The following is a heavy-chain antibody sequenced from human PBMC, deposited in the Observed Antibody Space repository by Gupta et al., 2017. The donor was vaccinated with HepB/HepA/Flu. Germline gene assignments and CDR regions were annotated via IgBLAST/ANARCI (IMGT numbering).Heavy chain of an antibody. CDR3: ARHGIISGWFDF. CDR2: IYYTGSA. J-gene: IGHJ4*02. D-gene: IGHD6-19*01. Sequence: QLQLQESGPGLVKPSETLSLTCTVSGGSISTSTNNWGWIRQTPGRGLEWIGSIYYTGSANYNPSLKSRVTMSVDTSKNQFSLRLNTVTAADTGAYYCARHGIISGWFDFWGQGTLVTVSS. CDR1: GGSISTSTNN. V-gene: IGHV4-39*01.